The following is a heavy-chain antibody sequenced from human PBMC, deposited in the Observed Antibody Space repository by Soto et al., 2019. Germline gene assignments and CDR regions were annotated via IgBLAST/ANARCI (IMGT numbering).Heavy chain of an antibody. Sequence: PGGSLRLSCAASGFTFSSYSMNWVRQAPGKGLEWVSSISSSSSYIYYADSVKGRFTISRDNAKNSLYLQMNSLRAEDTAVYYCARDDFWSGYLVDYWGQGTLVTVSS. CDR1: GFTFSSYS. J-gene: IGHJ4*02. D-gene: IGHD3-3*01. CDR2: ISSSSSYI. CDR3: ARDDFWSGYLVDY. V-gene: IGHV3-21*01.